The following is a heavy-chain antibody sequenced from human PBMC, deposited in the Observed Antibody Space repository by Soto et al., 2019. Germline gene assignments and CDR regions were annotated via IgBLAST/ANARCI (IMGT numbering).Heavy chain of an antibody. D-gene: IGHD2-15*01. Sequence: ASVKVTCKASGYTFMNFFIHWVRQAPGKGLEWVGIINPSGGATTYPQKFQGRVTMTRDTSTSTVYMDVSSLRFDDTAVYYCARSHCSGGSCYLGAFDIWGQGTMVTVSS. V-gene: IGHV1-46*01. CDR1: GYTFMNFF. CDR2: INPSGGAT. CDR3: ARSHCSGGSCYLGAFDI. J-gene: IGHJ3*02.